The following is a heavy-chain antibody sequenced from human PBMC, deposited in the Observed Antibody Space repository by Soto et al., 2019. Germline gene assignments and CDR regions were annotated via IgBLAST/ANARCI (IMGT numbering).Heavy chain of an antibody. V-gene: IGHV3-30*18. CDR3: VKVGGYDGYEPLDK. Sequence: QVQLVESGGGVVQPGRSLRLSCAASVFTFSNYATHWVRQAPGKGLEWVAVISDDGSNTYYADSVKGRFTISKDNPKNTLYLQMNSLRAEDTAVYYCVKVGGYDGYEPLDKWGQGTLVTVSS. D-gene: IGHD5-12*01. CDR1: VFTFSNYA. J-gene: IGHJ4*02. CDR2: ISDDGSNT.